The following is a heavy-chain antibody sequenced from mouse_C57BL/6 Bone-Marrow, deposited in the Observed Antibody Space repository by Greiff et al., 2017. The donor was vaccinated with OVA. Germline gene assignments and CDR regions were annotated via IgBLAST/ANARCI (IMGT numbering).Heavy chain of an antibody. CDR3: TRGYYYGSYWYFDV. CDR2: ISSGGDYI. CDR1: GFTFSSYA. J-gene: IGHJ1*03. V-gene: IGHV5-9-1*02. D-gene: IGHD1-1*01. Sequence: EVMLVESGEGLVKPGGSLKLSCAASGFTFSSYAMSWVRQTPEKRLEWVAYISSGGDYIYYADTVKGRFTISRDNARNTLYLQMSSLKSEDTAMYYCTRGYYYGSYWYFDVWGTGTTVTVSS.